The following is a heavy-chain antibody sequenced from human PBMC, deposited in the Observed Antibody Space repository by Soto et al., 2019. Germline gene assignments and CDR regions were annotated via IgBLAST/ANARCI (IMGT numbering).Heavy chain of an antibody. CDR2: ISGSGGST. J-gene: IGHJ4*02. D-gene: IGHD6-19*01. Sequence: EVQLLESGGGLVQPGGSLRLSCAASGFTFSSYAMSWVRQAPGKGLEWVSAISGSGGSTYYADSVKGRFTISRDNSKNTLYLQMNSLRAEDTAVYYCAKDLTRLKIGWTNSDYWGQGTLVTVSS. CDR1: GFTFSSYA. CDR3: AKDLTRLKIGWTNSDY. V-gene: IGHV3-23*01.